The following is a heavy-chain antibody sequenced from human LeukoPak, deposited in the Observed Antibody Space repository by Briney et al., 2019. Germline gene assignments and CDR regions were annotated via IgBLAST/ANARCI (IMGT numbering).Heavy chain of an antibody. CDR2: IYYSGST. Sequence: SETLSLTCTVSGGSISSSSYYWGWIRQPPGTGMEWIGSIYYSGSTYYNPSLKSRVTISVDTSKNQFSLKLSSVTAADTAVYYCARREPYYYYGMDVWGQGTTVTVSS. CDR1: GGSISSSSYY. CDR3: ARREPYYYYGMDV. D-gene: IGHD1-14*01. V-gene: IGHV4-39*01. J-gene: IGHJ6*02.